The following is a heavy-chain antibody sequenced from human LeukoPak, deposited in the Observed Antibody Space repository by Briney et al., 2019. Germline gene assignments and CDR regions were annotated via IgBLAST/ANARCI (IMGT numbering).Heavy chain of an antibody. V-gene: IGHV4-30-2*03. CDR3: ARSYYYDSSHTVDY. D-gene: IGHD3-22*01. Sequence: SQTLSLTCTVSGGSISSGGYYWSWIRQPPGKGLEWIGSIYHSGSTYYNPSLKSRVTISVDTSKNQFSLKLSSVTAADTAVYYCARSYYYDSSHTVDYWGQGTLVTVSS. CDR2: IYHSGST. J-gene: IGHJ4*02. CDR1: GGSISSGGYY.